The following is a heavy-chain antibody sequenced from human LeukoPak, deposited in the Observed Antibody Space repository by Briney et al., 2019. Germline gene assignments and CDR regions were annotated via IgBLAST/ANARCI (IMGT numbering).Heavy chain of an antibody. CDR3: AREAYCSSTNCHFDY. CDR2: IIPMFGTT. V-gene: IGHV1-69*13. Sequence: ASVKVSCKASGGTFSSYAISWVRQAPGQGFEWMGGIIPMFGTTQNAQRFQGRVTITADESTSTAYMELSSLRSEDTAVYYCAREAYCSSTNCHFDYWGQGTLVTVSS. CDR1: GGTFSSYA. J-gene: IGHJ4*02. D-gene: IGHD2-2*01.